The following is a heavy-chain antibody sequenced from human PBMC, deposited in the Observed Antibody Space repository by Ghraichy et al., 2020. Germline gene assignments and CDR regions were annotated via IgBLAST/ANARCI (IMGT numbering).Heavy chain of an antibody. J-gene: IGHJ4*02. CDR2: IYTSGST. Sequence: SETLSLTCTVSGGSISSYYWSWIRQPPGKGLEWIGYIYTSGSTNYNPSLKSRVTISVDTSKNQFSLKLSSVTAADTAVYYCASALGVAPWFDYWGQGTLVTVSS. CDR3: ASALGVAPWFDY. CDR1: GGSISSYY. V-gene: IGHV4-4*09. D-gene: IGHD2-15*01.